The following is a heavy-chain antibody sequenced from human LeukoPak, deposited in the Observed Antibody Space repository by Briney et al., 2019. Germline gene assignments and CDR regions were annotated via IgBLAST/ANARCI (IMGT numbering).Heavy chain of an antibody. CDR3: ARESSGNYYVGFDY. D-gene: IGHD1-26*01. CDR1: GFTVSGYE. V-gene: IGHV3-48*03. Sequence: GGSLRLSCAASGFTVSGYEMNWVRQAPGKGLEWVSYISSSGSTIYYADSVKGRFTISRDSAKNSLYLQMSSLRAEDTAVYYCARESSGNYYVGFDYWGQGTLVTVSS. J-gene: IGHJ4*02. CDR2: ISSSGSTI.